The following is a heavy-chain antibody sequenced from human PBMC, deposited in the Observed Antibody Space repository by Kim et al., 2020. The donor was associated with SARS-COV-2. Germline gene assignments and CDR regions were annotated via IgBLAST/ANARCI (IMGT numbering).Heavy chain of an antibody. V-gene: IGHV5-10-1*01. J-gene: IGHJ6*02. CDR3: ATLGITMVRGVIGYYGMDV. D-gene: IGHD3-10*01. CDR1: GYSFTSYW. Sequence: GESLKISCKGSGYSFTSYWISWVRQMPGKGLEWMGRIDPSDSYTNYSPSFQCHVTISADKSISTAYLQRSSLKASDTAMYYCATLGITMVRGVIGYYGMDVWGQGTTVTVSS. CDR2: IDPSDSYT.